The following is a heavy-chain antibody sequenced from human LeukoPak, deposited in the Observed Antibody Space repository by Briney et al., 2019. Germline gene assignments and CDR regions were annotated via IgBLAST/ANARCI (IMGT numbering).Heavy chain of an antibody. J-gene: IGHJ6*02. CDR2: IYYSGST. CDR3: ARSAVGATNYYYGTDV. V-gene: IGHV4-59*08. CDR1: GGSISSYY. Sequence: PSETLSLTCTVSGGSISSYYWSWIRQPPGKGLEWIGYIYYSGSTNYNPSLKSRVTISVDTSKNQFSLKLSSVTAADTAVYYCARSAVGATNYYYGTDVWGQGTTVTVSS. D-gene: IGHD1-26*01.